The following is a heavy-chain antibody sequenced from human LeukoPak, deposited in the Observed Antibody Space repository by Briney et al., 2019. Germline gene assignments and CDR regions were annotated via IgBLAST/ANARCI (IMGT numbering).Heavy chain of an antibody. CDR1: GGSFSGYY. D-gene: IGHD2-15*01. J-gene: IGHJ4*02. CDR3: ARGSRVVVVAATTYYFDY. CDR2: INHSGST. Sequence: SETLSLTCAVYGGSFSGYYWSWIRQPPGKGLEWIGEINHSGSTNYNPSLKSRVTISVDTSKNQLSLKLSSVTAADTAVYYCARGSRVVVVAATTYYFDYWGQGTLVTVSS. V-gene: IGHV4-34*01.